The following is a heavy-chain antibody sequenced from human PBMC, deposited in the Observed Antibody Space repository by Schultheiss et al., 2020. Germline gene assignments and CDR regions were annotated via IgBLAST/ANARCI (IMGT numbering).Heavy chain of an antibody. CDR3: ARVGGGYCSGGSCQPDAFDI. CDR1: GGSFSGYY. Sequence: SETLSLTCAVYGGSFSGYYWSWTRQPPGKGLEWIGGINHSGSTNYNPSLKSRVTMSVDTSTNQFSMKMSSVTAADTAVYYCARVGGGYCSGGSCQPDAFDIWGQGTMVTVSS. V-gene: IGHV4-34*01. D-gene: IGHD2-15*01. CDR2: INHSGST. J-gene: IGHJ3*02.